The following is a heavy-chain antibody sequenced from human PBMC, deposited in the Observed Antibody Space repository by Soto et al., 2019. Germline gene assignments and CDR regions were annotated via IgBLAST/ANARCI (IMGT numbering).Heavy chain of an antibody. J-gene: IGHJ3*02. CDR3: AKDWGVSGYHDEAFKI. CDR1: GFTFSSYA. Sequence: EVQLLDSGGGWVQPGGSLRLSCAASGFTFSSYAMSWVRQAPGRGLEWVSTVSGNGVGTSYAESVKGRFTISRANSKNTLFLQMHSLRPEDTAVYYCAKDWGVSGYHDEAFKIRGQGTMVTVSS. V-gene: IGHV3-23*01. CDR2: VSGNGVGT. D-gene: IGHD3-22*01.